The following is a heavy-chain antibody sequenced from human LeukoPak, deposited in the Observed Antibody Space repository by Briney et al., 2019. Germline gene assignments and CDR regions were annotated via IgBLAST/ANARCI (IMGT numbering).Heavy chain of an antibody. Sequence: WASVKVSCKASGGTFSSYAISWVRQAPGQGLEWMGGIIPIFGTANYAQKFQGRVTITADKSTSTAYMELSSLRSEDTAVYYCASIHSSSSDYYYYMDVWGKGTTVTVSS. V-gene: IGHV1-69*06. D-gene: IGHD6-13*01. CDR2: IIPIFGTA. CDR3: ASIHSSSSDYYYYMDV. CDR1: GGTFSSYA. J-gene: IGHJ6*03.